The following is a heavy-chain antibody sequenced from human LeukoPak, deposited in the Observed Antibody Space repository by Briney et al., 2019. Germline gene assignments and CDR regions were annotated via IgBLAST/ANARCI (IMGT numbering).Heavy chain of an antibody. J-gene: IGHJ4*02. CDR1: GYTFTTYG. Sequence: ASVKVSCKASGYTFTTYGISGVRQAPGQGLECRGWSSPYNGNTNYAQKLRSRVTMTTDTSTSTAYMELRSLRSDDTAVYYCARGGTSGWRTPNDDYWGQGTLVTVSS. CDR2: SSPYNGNT. D-gene: IGHD6-19*01. CDR3: ARGGTSGWRTPNDDY. V-gene: IGHV1-18*01.